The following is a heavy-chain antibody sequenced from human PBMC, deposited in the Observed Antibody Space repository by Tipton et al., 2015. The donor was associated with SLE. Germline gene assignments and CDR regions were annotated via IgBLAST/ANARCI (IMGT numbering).Heavy chain of an antibody. V-gene: IGHV4-39*07. CDR1: GGSISSSSYY. CDR3: ARASIAVAGAIWYYYGMDV. Sequence: TLSLTCTVSGGSISSSSYYWGWIRQPPGKGLEWIGSIYYSGSTYYNPSLKSRVTISVDTSKNQFSLKLSSVTAADTAVYYCARASIAVAGAIWYYYGMDVWGQGTTVTVSS. CDR2: IYYSGST. J-gene: IGHJ6*02. D-gene: IGHD6-19*01.